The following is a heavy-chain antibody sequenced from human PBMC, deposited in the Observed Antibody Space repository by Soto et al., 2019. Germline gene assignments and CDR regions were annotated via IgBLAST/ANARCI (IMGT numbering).Heavy chain of an antibody. J-gene: IGHJ3*02. Sequence: GGSLRLSCAASGFTFSNAWMSWVRQAPGKGLEWVGRIKSKTDGGTTDYAAPVKGRFTISRDDSKNTLYLQMNSLKTEDTAVYYCTTEVVCSTSCYDAFDIWGQGTMVTVSS. CDR3: TTEVVCSTSCYDAFDI. D-gene: IGHD2-2*01. CDR1: GFTFSNAW. CDR2: IKSKTDGGTT. V-gene: IGHV3-15*01.